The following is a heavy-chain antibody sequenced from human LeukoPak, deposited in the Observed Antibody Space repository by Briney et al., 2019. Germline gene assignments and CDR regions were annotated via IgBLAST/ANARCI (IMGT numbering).Heavy chain of an antibody. J-gene: IGHJ4*02. D-gene: IGHD3-10*01. CDR2: IFPAHSDT. Sequence: GESLKISCKGSGYRFTTYWNGWVRQMPGKGLEWMGIIFPAHSDTRYSPSFQGQVTISADKSISTAYLQWSSLKASDTAMYYCARGVPTDYWGQGTLVTVSS. CDR3: ARGVPTDY. CDR1: GYRFTTYW. V-gene: IGHV5-51*01.